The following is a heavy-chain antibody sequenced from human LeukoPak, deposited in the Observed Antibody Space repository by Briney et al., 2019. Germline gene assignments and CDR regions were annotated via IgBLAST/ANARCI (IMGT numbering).Heavy chain of an antibody. CDR1: GGSISSGGYS. V-gene: IGHV4-30-2*01. Sequence: SETLSLTCAVSGGSISSGGYSWSWIRQPPGKGLEWIGYIYHSGSTYYNPSLKSQVTISVDRSKNQFSLKLSSVTAADTAVYYCARHRGKDAFDIWGQGTMVTVSS. CDR3: ARHRGKDAFDI. CDR2: IYHSGST. J-gene: IGHJ3*02.